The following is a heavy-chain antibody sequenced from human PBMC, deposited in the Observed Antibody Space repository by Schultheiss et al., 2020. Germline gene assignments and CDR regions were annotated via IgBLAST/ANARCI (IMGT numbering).Heavy chain of an antibody. CDR3: ARGRDIVVVVAATPDAFDI. CDR1: GFTFSSYG. Sequence: GGSLRLSCAASGFTFSSYGMHWVRQAPGKGLEWVAVIWYDGSNKYYADSVKGRFTISRDNSKNTLYLQMNSLRAEDTAVYYCARGRDIVVVVAATPDAFDIWGQGTMVTVSS. D-gene: IGHD2-15*01. V-gene: IGHV3-33*01. CDR2: IWYDGSNK. J-gene: IGHJ3*02.